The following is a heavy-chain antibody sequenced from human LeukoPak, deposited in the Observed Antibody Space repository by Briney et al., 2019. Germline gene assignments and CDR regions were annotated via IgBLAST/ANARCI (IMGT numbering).Heavy chain of an antibody. CDR3: ARDWGGGDYYDSSGYSFDY. CDR2: IYHSGST. V-gene: IGHV4-30-2*01. J-gene: IGHJ4*02. D-gene: IGHD3-22*01. CDR1: GGSISSGGYY. Sequence: PSETLSLTCTVSGGSISSGGYYWSWIRQPPGKGLEWIGYIYHSGSTYYNPFLKSRVTISVDRSKNQFSLKLSSVTAADTAVYYCARDWGGGDYYDSSGYSFDYWGQGTLVTVSS.